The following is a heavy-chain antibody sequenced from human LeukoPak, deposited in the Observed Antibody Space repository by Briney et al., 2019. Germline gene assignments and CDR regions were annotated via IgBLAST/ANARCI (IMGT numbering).Heavy chain of an antibody. CDR3: AKYLRYLDY. J-gene: IGHJ4*02. V-gene: IGHV3-30-3*01. CDR2: ISYDGSNK. D-gene: IGHD2/OR15-2a*01. CDR1: GFTFSSYA. Sequence: GSLRLSCAASGFTFSSYAMHWVRQAPGKGLEWVAVISYDGSNKYYADSVKGRFTISRDNSKNTLDLQMNSLRAEDTAVYYCAKYLRYLDYWGQGTLVTVSS.